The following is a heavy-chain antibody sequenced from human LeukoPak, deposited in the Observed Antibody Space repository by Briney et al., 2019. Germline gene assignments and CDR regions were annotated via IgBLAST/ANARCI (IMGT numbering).Heavy chain of an antibody. J-gene: IGHJ3*01. D-gene: IGHD3-22*01. CDR1: GRSLWGHY. CDR3: ARLLDNDISGDPDTFDV. CDR2: VSYNWRT. Sequence: ETLSLTCTVSGRSLWGHYWSWLREPPGERLEGIGYVSYNWRTKDNPSLQSRVTISIDTSKSQFSLKLTSVTSADTAVYSCARLLDNDISGDPDTFDVWGQGTTVIVSS. V-gene: IGHV4-59*11.